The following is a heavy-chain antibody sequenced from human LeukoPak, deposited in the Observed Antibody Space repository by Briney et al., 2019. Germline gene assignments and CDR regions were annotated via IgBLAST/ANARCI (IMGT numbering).Heavy chain of an antibody. CDR1: GGSFSGYY. J-gene: IGHJ4*02. CDR3: ARHGSGHDY. Sequence: SETLSLTCAVYGGSFSGYYWSWIRQPPEKGLEWIGEINHSGSTNYNPSLKSRVTISVDTSKNQFSLKLSSVTAADTAVYYCARHGSGHDYWGQGTLVTVSS. V-gene: IGHV4-34*01. D-gene: IGHD3-10*01. CDR2: INHSGST.